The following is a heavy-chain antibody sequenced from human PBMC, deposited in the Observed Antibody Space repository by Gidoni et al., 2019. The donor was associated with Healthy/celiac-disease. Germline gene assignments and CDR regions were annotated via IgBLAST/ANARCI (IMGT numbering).Heavy chain of an antibody. CDR1: GGSISSYY. V-gene: IGHV4-4*07. J-gene: IGHJ3*02. D-gene: IGHD3-22*01. CDR3: ARVGHYYDSSGYHDAFDI. Sequence: QVQLQESGPGLVKPSETLSLTCTVPGGSISSYYWSWIRQPAGKGLEWIGRIYTSGSTNYNPSLKSRVTMSVDTSKNQFSLKLSSVTAADTAVYYCARVGHYYDSSGYHDAFDIWGQGTMVTVSS. CDR2: IYTSGST.